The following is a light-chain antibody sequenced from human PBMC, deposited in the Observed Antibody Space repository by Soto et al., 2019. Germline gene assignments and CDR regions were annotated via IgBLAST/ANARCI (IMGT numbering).Light chain of an antibody. Sequence: DIQMTQSPSSLSASVGDRVTITCRASHSVKTYLNLYQQQPGKAPQALIYAVSSLQSGVPSRFSGSGSLRDFTLTVSGLRLEDFATYYGQQSYSTPLTFGRGTTVEIK. CDR1: HSVKTY. CDR2: AVS. CDR3: QQSYSTPLT. V-gene: IGKV1-39*01. J-gene: IGKJ4*01.